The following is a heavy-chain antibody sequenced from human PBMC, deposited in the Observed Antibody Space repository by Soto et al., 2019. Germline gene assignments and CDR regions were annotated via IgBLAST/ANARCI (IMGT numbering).Heavy chain of an antibody. Sequence: QVQLVQSGAEVKKPGASVKVSCKASGYTFTSYDMHWVRQAPGQRLEWMGWINAGNGNTKYSQKFQGRVTITRDTSASTAYMELSSLRSEDTAVYYCARVSSEGQLPDRYYFDYWGQGTLVTVSS. D-gene: IGHD2-2*01. V-gene: IGHV1-3*01. CDR3: ARVSSEGQLPDRYYFDY. CDR2: INAGNGNT. J-gene: IGHJ4*02. CDR1: GYTFTSYD.